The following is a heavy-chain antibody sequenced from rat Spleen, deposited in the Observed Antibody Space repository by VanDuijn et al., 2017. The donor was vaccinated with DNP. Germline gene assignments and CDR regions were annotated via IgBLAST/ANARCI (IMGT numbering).Heavy chain of an antibody. CDR3: SRHGYSSYRFAY. V-gene: IGHV5-17*01. Sequence: EVQLVETCGGLVQPGRSLKLTCPALVLTFSHYVMAGVRQAPKKGLAWVATMSYDGSSTYYRDSMKGRFTVSRDNAKNTLYLQMDSLRSEDTATYYCSRHGYSSYRFAYWGQGTLVTVSS. CDR2: MSYDGSST. CDR1: VLTFSHYV. D-gene: IGHD1-2*01. J-gene: IGHJ3*01.